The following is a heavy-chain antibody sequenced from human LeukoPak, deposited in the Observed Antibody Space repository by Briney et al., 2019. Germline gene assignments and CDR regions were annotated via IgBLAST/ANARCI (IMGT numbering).Heavy chain of an antibody. D-gene: IGHD2-2*01. Sequence: PSETLSLTCTVTGGSLSSSSYYWVWLRQPPGKGLEWLGTIDYSGTPYYKPSLKSRVTISVDTSKNQFSLKLRSVTAADTAVYYCARTSEGYCRSTRCWAYYYYMDVWGKGTTVTISS. V-gene: IGHV4-39*07. CDR3: ARTSEGYCRSTRCWAYYYYMDV. J-gene: IGHJ6*03. CDR1: GGSLSSSSYY. CDR2: IDYSGTP.